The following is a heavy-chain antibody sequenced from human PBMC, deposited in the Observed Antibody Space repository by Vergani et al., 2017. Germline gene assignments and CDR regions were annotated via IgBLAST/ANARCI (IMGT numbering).Heavy chain of an antibody. Sequence: QVQLQESGPGLVKPSETLSLTCTVSGGSLSSYYWSWIRQPPGKGLEWIGYIYYSGSTNYNPSLKSRVTISVDTSKNQFSLKLSSVTAADTAVYYCARLGPEYYYDSSGYAGDWGQGTLVTVSS. D-gene: IGHD3-22*01. J-gene: IGHJ4*01. CDR2: IYYSGST. V-gene: IGHV4-59*01. CDR1: GGSLSSYY. CDR3: ARLGPEYYYDSSGYAGD.